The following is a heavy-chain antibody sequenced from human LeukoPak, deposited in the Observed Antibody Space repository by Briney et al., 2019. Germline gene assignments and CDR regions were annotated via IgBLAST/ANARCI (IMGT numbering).Heavy chain of an antibody. CDR2: ISYSGNA. CDR1: GASIITTNYY. J-gene: IGHJ4*02. D-gene: IGHD4-11*01. Sequence: SETLSLTCTVSGASIITTNYYWGWIRQPPGKGLEWIASISYSGNAYYNPSLSSRLSISMDASKNQFSLKVSSVTAADTAVYYCARNLGQTWGTVTTDLWYFDHWGQGTLVPVSS. CDR3: ARNLGQTWGTVTTDLWYFDH. V-gene: IGHV4-39*01.